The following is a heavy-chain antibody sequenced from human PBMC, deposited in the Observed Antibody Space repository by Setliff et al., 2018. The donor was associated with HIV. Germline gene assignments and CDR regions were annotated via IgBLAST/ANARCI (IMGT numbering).Heavy chain of an antibody. J-gene: IGHJ6*02. CDR2: VGAVGSPK. CDR1: GFTFSDYY. Sequence: GGSLRLSCAASGFTFSDYYMTWIRQAPGKGLEWVSTVGAVGSPKFYAESVQGRFTISRDSSKNTLSLQMSSLRAEDTALYYCATGGMAAAGPGGGHGLDVWGQGTTVTVSS. D-gene: IGHD6-13*01. V-gene: IGHV3-23*01. CDR3: ATGGMAAAGPGGGHGLDV.